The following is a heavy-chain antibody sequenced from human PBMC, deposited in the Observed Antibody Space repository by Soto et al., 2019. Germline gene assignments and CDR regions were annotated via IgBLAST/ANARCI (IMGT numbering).Heavy chain of an antibody. J-gene: IGHJ4*01. V-gene: IGHV4-59*01. CDR2: ICVSGST. D-gene: IGHD6-19*01. Sequence: QVQLQESGPGLVKPSETLSLTCTVSGGSISSYYWSWIRQPPGKGLEWIGHICVSGSTNNNPSPKSRITISVGTSKYQFYVKLSSVTAADTAVYYCARDLHRKGGCTGDAFDFWGQGTLVTVSS. CDR3: ARDLHRKGGCTGDAFDF. CDR1: GGSISSYY.